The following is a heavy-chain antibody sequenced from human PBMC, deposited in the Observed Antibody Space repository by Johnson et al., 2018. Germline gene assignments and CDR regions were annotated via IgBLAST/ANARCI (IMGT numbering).Heavy chain of an antibody. CDR2: IYNSGNT. Sequence: QVQLQESGPGLVKPSETLSLSCSVSGGSMSGYYWSWLRQPAGKDLEWIGHIYNSGNTKYNPSLKSRVTMSVDTSRNQFSLKMSSVTAADTAVYYCARGGYYNYFDPWGQGTLVTVSS. CDR3: ARGGYYNYFDP. J-gene: IGHJ5*02. V-gene: IGHV4-4*07. CDR1: GGSMSGYY. D-gene: IGHD5-12*01.